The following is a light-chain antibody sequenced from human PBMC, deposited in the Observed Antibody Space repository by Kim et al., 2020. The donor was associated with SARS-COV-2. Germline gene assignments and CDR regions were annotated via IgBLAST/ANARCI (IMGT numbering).Light chain of an antibody. CDR3: QHYSRVPYT. J-gene: IGKJ2*01. V-gene: IGKV1-5*03. CDR1: QDIGTW. CDR2: RAS. Sequence: SACVGNRVTITCRASQDIGTWLAWYQQKPGKAPNLLIYRASSLESGVPSRFSGSGSGTGVALTITSLQPDDFATYYCQHYSRVPYTFGQGTKLEI.